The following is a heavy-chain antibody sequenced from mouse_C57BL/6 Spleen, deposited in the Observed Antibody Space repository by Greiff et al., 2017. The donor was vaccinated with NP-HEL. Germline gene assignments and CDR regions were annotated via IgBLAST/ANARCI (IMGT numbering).Heavy chain of an antibody. Sequence: EVQLVESGPGLVKPSQSLSLTCSVTGYSITSGYYWNWIRQFPGNKLEWMGYISYDGSNNYNPSLKNRISITRDTSKNQFFLKLNSVTTEDTATYYCARDLHWYFDVWGTGTTVTVSS. V-gene: IGHV3-6*01. CDR1: GYSITSGYY. CDR3: ARDLHWYFDV. CDR2: ISYDGSN. J-gene: IGHJ1*03.